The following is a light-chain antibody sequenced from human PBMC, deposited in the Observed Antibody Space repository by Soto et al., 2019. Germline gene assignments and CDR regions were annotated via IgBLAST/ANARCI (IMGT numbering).Light chain of an antibody. J-gene: IGKJ2*01. CDR1: QSVPTY. V-gene: IGKV3-11*01. CDR2: DIS. CDR3: QQRSSWPRNT. Sequence: IVLTQFPATLSLSPGARATLSCRASQSVPTYLAWYQHKPGQAPRLLIYDISNRATGIPARFSGSGSGTDFTLTINSLEPEDSATYYCQQRSSWPRNTFGQGSKLEIK.